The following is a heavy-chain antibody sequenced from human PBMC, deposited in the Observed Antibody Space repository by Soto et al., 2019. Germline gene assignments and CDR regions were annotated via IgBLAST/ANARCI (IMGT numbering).Heavy chain of an antibody. V-gene: IGHV1-69*13. Sequence: ASVKVSCKASGGTFSSYAISWVRQAPGQGLEWMGGIIPIFGTANYAQKFQGRVTITADESTSTAYMELSSLRSEDTAVYYCASSASITIFGVVIPNYYYYGMDVWGQGTTVTVSS. CDR2: IIPIFGTA. J-gene: IGHJ6*02. CDR1: GGTFSSYA. CDR3: ASSASITIFGVVIPNYYYYGMDV. D-gene: IGHD3-3*01.